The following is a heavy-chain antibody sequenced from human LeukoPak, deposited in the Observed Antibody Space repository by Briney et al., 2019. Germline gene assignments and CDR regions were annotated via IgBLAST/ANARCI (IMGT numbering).Heavy chain of an antibody. Sequence: SETLSLTCAVSGYSITSSYYWGWIRQPPGKGLEWIGSIYHSGSTYYNPSLKSRVTISLDTSKNQFSLKLSSVTAADTAVYYCASTKFQLESGYYWGQGTLVTVSS. J-gene: IGHJ4*02. D-gene: IGHD1-1*01. CDR2: IYHSGST. CDR1: GYSITSSYY. V-gene: IGHV4-38-2*01. CDR3: ASTKFQLESGYY.